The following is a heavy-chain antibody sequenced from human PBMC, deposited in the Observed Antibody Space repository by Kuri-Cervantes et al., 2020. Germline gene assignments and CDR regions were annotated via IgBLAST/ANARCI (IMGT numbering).Heavy chain of an antibody. J-gene: IGHJ4*02. Sequence: GESLKISCAASGFTFSSYAMSWVRQAPGKGLEWVSSISSSSSYIYYADSVKGRFTISRDNSKNTLYLQMNSLRAEDTAVYYCAKSGTDTAMVNFDYWGQGTLVTVSS. CDR3: AKSGTDTAMVNFDY. D-gene: IGHD5-18*01. CDR2: ISSSSSYI. CDR1: GFTFSSYA. V-gene: IGHV3-21*01.